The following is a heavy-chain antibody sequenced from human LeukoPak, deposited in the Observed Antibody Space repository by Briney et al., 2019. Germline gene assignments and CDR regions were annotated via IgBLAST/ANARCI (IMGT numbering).Heavy chain of an antibody. J-gene: IGHJ4*02. CDR3: ARGPPDYDYVWGSYRSLVFFY. CDR1: GYTFTSYY. CDR2: INPSGGST. V-gene: IGHV1-46*01. Sequence: GASVKVSCKASGYTFTSYYMHWVRQAPGQGLGWMGIINPSGGSTSYAQKFQGRVTMTRDTSTSTVYMELSSLRSEDTAVYYCARGPPDYDYVWGSYRSLVFFYWGQGTLVTVSS. D-gene: IGHD3-16*02.